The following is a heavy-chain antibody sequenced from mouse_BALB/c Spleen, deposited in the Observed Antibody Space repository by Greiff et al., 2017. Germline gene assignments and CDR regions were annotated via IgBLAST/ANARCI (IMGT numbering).Heavy chain of an antibody. CDR2: IWAGGST. Sequence: VQGVESGPGLVAPSQSLSITCTVSGFSLTSYGVHWVRQPPGKGLEWLGVIWAGGSTNYNSALMSRLSISKDNSKSQVFLKMNSLQTDDTAMYYCARDRTVTKAYGFAYWGQGTLVTVSA. D-gene: IGHD6-5*01. CDR3: ARDRTVTKAYGFAY. CDR1: GFSLTSYG. J-gene: IGHJ3*01. V-gene: IGHV2-9*02.